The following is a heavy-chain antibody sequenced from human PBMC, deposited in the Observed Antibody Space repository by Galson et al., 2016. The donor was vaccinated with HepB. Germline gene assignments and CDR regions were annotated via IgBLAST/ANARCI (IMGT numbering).Heavy chain of an antibody. V-gene: IGHV3-33*07. Sequence: SLRLSCAGSGFTVSRDYMSWVRQAPGKGLEWVTVIWFDGRIIYYAESVKGRFTISRDNSKGTLYLQMNSLSAEDTAVYYCAREGKGGRVDYYYYYYMDVWGKGTTVTVSS. J-gene: IGHJ6*03. CDR3: AREGKGGRVDYYYYYYMDV. CDR2: IWFDGRII. CDR1: GFTVSRDY. D-gene: IGHD2-15*01.